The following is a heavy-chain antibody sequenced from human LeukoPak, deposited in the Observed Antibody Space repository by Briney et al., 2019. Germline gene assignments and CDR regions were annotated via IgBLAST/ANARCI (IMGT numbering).Heavy chain of an antibody. CDR2: ISAYNGNT. V-gene: IGHV1-18*01. CDR1: GYTFTSYG. D-gene: IGHD3-22*01. J-gene: IGHJ3*02. CDR3: ARGRKNHYDSSGYYTDAFDI. Sequence: ASVKVSCKASGYTFTSYGISWVRQAPGQGLEWMGWISAYNGNTNYAQKLQGRVTMTTDTSTSTAYMELRSLGSDDTAVYYCARGRKNHYDSSGYYTDAFDIWGQGTMVTVSS.